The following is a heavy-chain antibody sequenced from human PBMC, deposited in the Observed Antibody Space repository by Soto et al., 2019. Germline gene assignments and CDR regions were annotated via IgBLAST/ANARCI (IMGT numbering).Heavy chain of an antibody. D-gene: IGHD2-15*01. Sequence: GASVKVSCKASGYTFTGYYMHWVRQAPGQGLEWMGWINPNSGGTNYAQKFQGWVTMTRDTSISTAYMELSRLRSDDTAVYYCARAFPSVIVVGTGTGYYYMDVWGKGTTVTVSS. CDR2: INPNSGGT. CDR3: ARAFPSVIVVGTGTGYYYMDV. J-gene: IGHJ6*03. V-gene: IGHV1-2*04. CDR1: GYTFTGYY.